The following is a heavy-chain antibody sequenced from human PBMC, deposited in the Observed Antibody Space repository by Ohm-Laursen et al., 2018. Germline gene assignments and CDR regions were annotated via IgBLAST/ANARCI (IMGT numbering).Heavy chain of an antibody. CDR3: ARLYSSTYPGDY. J-gene: IGHJ4*02. V-gene: IGHV4-4*07. D-gene: IGHD2-2*01. CDR1: GGSISGYY. CDR2: IHTSGST. Sequence: SETLSLTCTVSGGSISGYYWSWIRQPAGKGLQWIGRIHTSGSTNYNPSLKSRVTMSADTSKNQFSLKLNSVTAADTAVYYCARLYSSTYPGDYWGQGTLVTVSS.